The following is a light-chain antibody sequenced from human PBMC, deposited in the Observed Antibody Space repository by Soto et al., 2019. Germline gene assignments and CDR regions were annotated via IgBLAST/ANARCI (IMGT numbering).Light chain of an antibody. CDR2: GAS. CDR3: QQYGSSPYT. CDR1: QSVSSSY. Sequence: PGERATLSCRASQSVSSSYLAWYQQKPGQAPRLLIYGASSRATGIPDRFSGSGSGTDFTLTISRLEPEDFAVYYCQQYGSSPYTFSQGTKLEIK. J-gene: IGKJ2*01. V-gene: IGKV3-20*01.